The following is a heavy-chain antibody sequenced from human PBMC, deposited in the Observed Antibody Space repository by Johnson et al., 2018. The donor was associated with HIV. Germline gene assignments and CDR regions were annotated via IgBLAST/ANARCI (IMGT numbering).Heavy chain of an antibody. V-gene: IGHV3-30*19. Sequence: QVQLVESGGGVVQPGRSLRLSCAASGFTFSSYGMHWVRQALGKGLEWVAVISYDGSNKYYADSVKGRFTISRDNSKNTLYLQMNSLRAEDTAVYYCAREWGNAFDIWGQGTMVTVSS. D-gene: IGHD3-16*01. CDR2: ISYDGSNK. CDR1: GFTFSSYG. CDR3: AREWGNAFDI. J-gene: IGHJ3*02.